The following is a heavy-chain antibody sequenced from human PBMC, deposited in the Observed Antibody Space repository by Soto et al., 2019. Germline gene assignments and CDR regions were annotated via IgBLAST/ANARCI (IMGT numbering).Heavy chain of an antibody. V-gene: IGHV4-4*02. CDR1: GGSISSSNW. CDR2: IYHSGST. CDR3: ARHPMVRGVPNWFDP. D-gene: IGHD3-10*01. Sequence: GTLSLTCAVSGGSISSSNWWSWVRQPPGKGLEWIGEIYHSGSTNYNPSLKSRVTISVDKSKNQFSLKLSSVTAADTAVYYCARHPMVRGVPNWFDPWGQGTLVTVSS. J-gene: IGHJ5*02.